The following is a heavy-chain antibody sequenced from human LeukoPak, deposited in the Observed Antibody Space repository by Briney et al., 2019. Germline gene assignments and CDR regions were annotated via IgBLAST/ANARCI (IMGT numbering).Heavy chain of an antibody. J-gene: IGHJ4*02. D-gene: IGHD3-10*01. Sequence: PGGSLRLSCAASGFTFSSYWMHWVRQAPGKGLVWVSRINSDGSSTSYADSVKGRFTISRDNAKNTLYLQMNSLRAEDTAVYYCARVSYCYGSGSYRPTAVYYFDYWGQGTLVTVSS. CDR2: INSDGSST. CDR1: GFTFSSYW. CDR3: ARVSYCYGSGSYRPTAVYYFDY. V-gene: IGHV3-74*01.